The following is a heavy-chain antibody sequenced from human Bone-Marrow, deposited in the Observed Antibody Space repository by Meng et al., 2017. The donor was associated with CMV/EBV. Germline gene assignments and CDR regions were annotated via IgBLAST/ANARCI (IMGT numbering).Heavy chain of an antibody. CDR1: GFTFSSYA. CDR2: IRFDGTNK. J-gene: IGHJ6*02. V-gene: IGHV3-30*02. Sequence: GESLKISCAASGFTFSSYAMHWVRQAPGKGLQWVAFIRFDGTNKKYVDSVKGRFTISRDNAKNTLYLQMNSLRAEDTAVYYCASTSLNWNYQNYYYYGMDVWGQGTTVTVSS. D-gene: IGHD1-7*01. CDR3: ASTSLNWNYQNYYYYGMDV.